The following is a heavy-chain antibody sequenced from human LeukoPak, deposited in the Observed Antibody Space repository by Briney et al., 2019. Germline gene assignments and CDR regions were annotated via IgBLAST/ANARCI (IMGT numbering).Heavy chain of an antibody. V-gene: IGHV4-39*01. CDR1: GGSISSSLHY. Sequence: SETLFLTCSVSGGSISSSLHYWGWIRQPPGKGLEWIGTLYYRGSTYRNSSLKSRVTLSVDTSRNQFSLKLDSVTAADTAVYYCARHGSYSDSSGFYYRRPFDYWGQGTLVTVSS. J-gene: IGHJ4*02. D-gene: IGHD3-22*01. CDR2: LYYRGST. CDR3: ARHGSYSDSSGFYYRRPFDY.